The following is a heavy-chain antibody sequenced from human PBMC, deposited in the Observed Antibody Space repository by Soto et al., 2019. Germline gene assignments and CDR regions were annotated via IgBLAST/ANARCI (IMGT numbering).Heavy chain of an antibody. J-gene: IGHJ6*02. CDR1: GYTFTGYY. CDR2: INPNRGGR. D-gene: IGHD3-3*01. V-gene: IGHV1-2*02. CDR3: ARDLVSIFGVVGGYYDMDV. Sequence: ASVKVSCKASGYTFTGYYLNWVRQAPGQGLEWLGWINPNRGGRNYAQKFQGRVTMTSDTSISTVYMELSRLRSDDTAVYYCARDLVSIFGVVGGYYDMDVWGQGTTVTVCS.